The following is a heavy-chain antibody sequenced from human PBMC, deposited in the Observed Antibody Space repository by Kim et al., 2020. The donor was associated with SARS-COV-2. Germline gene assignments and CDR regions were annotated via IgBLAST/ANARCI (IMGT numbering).Heavy chain of an antibody. CDR3: AKGSYNLDV. CDR2: ITGSGSTT. Sequence: GGSLRLSCAASGVTFSSHSMSWVRQAPGKGLEWVSSITGSGSTTFYADSVKGRFTISRDNSKSTLWLQMNSLRAEDTAVYYCAKGSYNLDVWGQGTKVTVSS. D-gene: IGHD1-1*01. CDR1: GVTFSSHS. J-gene: IGHJ6*02. V-gene: IGHV3-23*01.